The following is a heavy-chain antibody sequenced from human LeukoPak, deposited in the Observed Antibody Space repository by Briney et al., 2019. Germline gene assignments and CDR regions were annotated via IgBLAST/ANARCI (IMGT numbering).Heavy chain of an antibody. CDR2: ISGSGTIT. CDR3: ARSYWAGAVFSFDY. J-gene: IGHJ4*02. CDR1: GFTFTSYE. D-gene: IGHD2-8*02. V-gene: IGHV3-48*03. Sequence: GGSLRLSCAASGFTFTSYEMNWVRQAPGKGLEWVSYISGSGTITYYADSVKGRFTISRDNAKNSLYLQMNSLRDEDTAIYYCARSYWAGAVFSFDYWGRGPLVTVSS.